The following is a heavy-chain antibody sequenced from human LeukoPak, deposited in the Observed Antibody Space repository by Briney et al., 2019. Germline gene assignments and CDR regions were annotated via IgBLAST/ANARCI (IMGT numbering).Heavy chain of an antibody. V-gene: IGHV4-59*01. Sequence: SETLSLTCTVSGGSISSYYWSWIRQPPGKGLEWIGYIYYSGSTNYNPSLKSRVTISADTSKNQFPLKLSSVTAADTAVYYCARVGSEVWSGGAFDIWGQGTMVTVSS. CDR1: GGSISSYY. CDR3: ARVGSEVWSGGAFDI. CDR2: IYYSGST. J-gene: IGHJ3*02. D-gene: IGHD3-10*01.